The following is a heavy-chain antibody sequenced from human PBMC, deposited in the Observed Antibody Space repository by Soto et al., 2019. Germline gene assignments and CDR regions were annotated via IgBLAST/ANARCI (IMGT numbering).Heavy chain of an antibody. V-gene: IGHV3-21*01. J-gene: IGHJ4*02. CDR1: GFTFSSYS. D-gene: IGHD4-17*01. CDR3: ASTTVTTSVIFDY. Sequence: GGSLRLSCAASGFTFSSYSMNWVRQAPGKGLEWVSSISSSSSYIYYADSVKGRFTISRDNAKNSLYLQMNSLRAEDTAVYYCASTTVTTSVIFDYWGQGTLVTVSS. CDR2: ISSSSSYI.